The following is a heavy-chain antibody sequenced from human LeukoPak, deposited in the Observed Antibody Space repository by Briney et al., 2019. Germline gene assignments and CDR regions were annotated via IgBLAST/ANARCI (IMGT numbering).Heavy chain of an antibody. CDR2: INVSGGST. J-gene: IGHJ4*02. D-gene: IGHD4-17*01. CDR3: AKDRSTVTSRYY. CDR1: GFTFSSYT. V-gene: IGHV3-23*01. Sequence: GGSLRLSCAASGFTFSSYTMTWVRQAPGKGLEWVSTINVSGGSTFYADSVKGRFTISRDNSKNTLYLQMNSLGAEDTAVYYCAKDRSTVTSRYYWGQGTLVTVSS.